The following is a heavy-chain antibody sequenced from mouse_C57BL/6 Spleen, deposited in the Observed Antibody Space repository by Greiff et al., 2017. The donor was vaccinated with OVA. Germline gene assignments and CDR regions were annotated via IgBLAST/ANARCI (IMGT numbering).Heavy chain of an antibody. CDR2: IYPGDGDT. CDR3: ARHSLLYARGECDY. J-gene: IGHJ2*01. CDR1: GYAFSSSW. Sequence: QVQLQQSGPELVKPGASVKISCKASGYAFSSSWMNWVKQRPGKGLEWIGRIYPGDGDTNYNGKFKGKATLTADKSSSTAYMQLSSLTSEDSAVYFCARHSLLYARGECDYWRQGTTLTVSS. D-gene: IGHD2-3*01. V-gene: IGHV1-82*01.